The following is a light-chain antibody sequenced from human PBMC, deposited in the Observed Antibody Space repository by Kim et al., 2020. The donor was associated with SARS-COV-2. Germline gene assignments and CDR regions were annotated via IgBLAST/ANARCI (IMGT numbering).Light chain of an antibody. CDR2: EGS. J-gene: IGLJ1*01. Sequence: QSALTQPASVSGSPGQSITISCTGTSSEGFVSWYQQYPGKVPKLILYEGSKRPTYVSNRFSGSKSGDTASLTISGLQAEDEAEYYCLSYGGRGTYV. CDR3: LSYGGRGTYV. V-gene: IGLV2-23*01. CDR1: SSEGF.